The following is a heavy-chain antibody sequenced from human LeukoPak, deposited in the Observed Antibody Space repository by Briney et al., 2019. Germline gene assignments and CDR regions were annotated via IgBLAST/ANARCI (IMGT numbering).Heavy chain of an antibody. Sequence: GGSLRLSCAASGFTFSSYWMSWVRQAPGKGLEWVANIKQDGSEKYYVDSMKGRFAISRGNAKNSLYLQMNSLRAEDTAVYYCARNSLGAFEIWGQGTMVTVSS. CDR2: IKQDGSEK. CDR3: ARNSLGAFEI. J-gene: IGHJ3*02. V-gene: IGHV3-7*01. CDR1: GFTFSSYW. D-gene: IGHD2-21*01.